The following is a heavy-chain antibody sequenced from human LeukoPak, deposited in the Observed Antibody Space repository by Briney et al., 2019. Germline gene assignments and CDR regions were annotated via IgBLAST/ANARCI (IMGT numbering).Heavy chain of an antibody. V-gene: IGHV3-48*03. CDR2: ISSSGSTI. J-gene: IGHJ4*02. Sequence: GGSLRLSCAASGFTFSSYEMNWVRQAPGKGLEWVSYISSSGSTIYYADSVKGRFTISRDNAKNSLYLQMSSLRAEDTAIYYCAKDYSNIPAPANPLFDYWGQGTLVTVSS. D-gene: IGHD6-13*01. CDR1: GFTFSSYE. CDR3: AKDYSNIPAPANPLFDY.